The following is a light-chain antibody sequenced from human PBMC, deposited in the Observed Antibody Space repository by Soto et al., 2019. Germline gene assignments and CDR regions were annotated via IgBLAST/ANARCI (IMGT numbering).Light chain of an antibody. CDR2: AAS. CDR3: QQTFSFPHT. CDR1: QNVITY. Sequence: DIQMTQSPSSLSASVGDRVIITCRASQNVITYLSWYQQRLGKAPKVLIFAASNLQGGVPSRFSGSGSGTDFTLTISSLQPEDFATYYCQQTFSFPHTFGPGTKVDIK. J-gene: IGKJ1*01. V-gene: IGKV1-39*01.